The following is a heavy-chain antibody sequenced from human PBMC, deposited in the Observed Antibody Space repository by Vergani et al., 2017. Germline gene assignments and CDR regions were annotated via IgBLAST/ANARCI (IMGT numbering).Heavy chain of an antibody. CDR3: IARVHYYDSSGYYPGFDY. V-gene: IGHV3-15*01. J-gene: IGHJ4*02. CDR1: GFTFSNAW. CDR2: IKSKTDGGTT. Sequence: EVQLLESGGGLVQPGGSLRLSCAASGFTFSNAWMSWVRQAPGKGLEWVGRIKSKTDGGTTDSAAPVKGRFTISRDDSKNTLYLQMNSLKTEDTAVYYCIARVHYYDSSGYYPGFDYWGQGTLVTVSS. D-gene: IGHD3-22*01.